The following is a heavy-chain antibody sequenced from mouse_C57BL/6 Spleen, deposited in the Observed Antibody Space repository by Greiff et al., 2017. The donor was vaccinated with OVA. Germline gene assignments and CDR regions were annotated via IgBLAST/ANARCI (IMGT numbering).Heavy chain of an antibody. Sequence: EVKLVESEGGLVQPGSSMKLSCTASGFTFSDYYMAWVRQVPEKGLEWVANINYDGSSTYYLDSLKSRFIISRDNAKNILYLQMSSLKSEDTATYYCAREDGITTVVATDWYFDVWGTGTTVTVSS. J-gene: IGHJ1*03. CDR1: GFTFSDYY. CDR3: AREDGITTVVATDWYFDV. CDR2: INYDGSST. D-gene: IGHD1-1*01. V-gene: IGHV5-16*01.